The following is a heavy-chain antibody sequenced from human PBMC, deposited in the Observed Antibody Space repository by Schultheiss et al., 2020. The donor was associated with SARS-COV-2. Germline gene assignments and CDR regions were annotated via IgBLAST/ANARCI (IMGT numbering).Heavy chain of an antibody. V-gene: IGHV4-59*01. CDR3: ARGRPTPGYYYYYGMDV. Sequence: SETLSLTCGVSGDYISSYYWNWIRQSPGKGLEWIGYIHYNGSTDYNPSLKSRVTMSVDTSRNQFSLNLRSVTAADTAVYYCARGRPTPGYYYYYGMDVWGQGTTVTVSS. CDR1: GDYISSYY. CDR2: IHYNGST. J-gene: IGHJ6*02.